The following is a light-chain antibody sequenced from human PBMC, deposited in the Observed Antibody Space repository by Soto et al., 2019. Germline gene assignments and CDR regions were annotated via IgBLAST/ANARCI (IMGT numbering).Light chain of an antibody. J-gene: IGLJ1*01. Sequence: QSALTQPGSVSGAPGQSITISCTGTRSNVGGYNYVSWFQEHPGKAPKLMIYEVSNRPSGVSNRFSGSRSGNTASLTISGLQSEDEAEYYCNSYTNNNTFVFGTGTKVTVL. CDR1: RSNVGGYNY. CDR3: NSYTNNNTFV. CDR2: EVS. V-gene: IGLV2-14*01.